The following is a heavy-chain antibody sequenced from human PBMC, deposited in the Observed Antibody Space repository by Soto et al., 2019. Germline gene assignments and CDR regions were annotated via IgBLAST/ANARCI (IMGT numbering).Heavy chain of an antibody. CDR1: GYSFTSYW. CDR2: IYPGDSDT. J-gene: IGHJ6*02. D-gene: IGHD2-2*03. CDR3: ARFLDSPFYGMDV. Sequence: GESLKISCKGSGYSFTSYWIGWVRQMPGKGLEWMGIIYPGDSDTRYSPPFQGQITISADKSISTAYLQWSSLKASDTAMYYCARFLDSPFYGMDVWGQGTTVTVS. V-gene: IGHV5-51*01.